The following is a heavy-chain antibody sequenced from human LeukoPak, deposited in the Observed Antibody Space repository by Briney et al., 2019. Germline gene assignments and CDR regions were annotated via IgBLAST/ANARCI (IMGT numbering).Heavy chain of an antibody. CDR3: ARFSNDSSGYDFDY. CDR1: GFSFSTYW. Sequence: PGGSLRLSCAASGFSFSTYWMTWVRQSPGGGLEWLANINEGGDKLYYLDSVKGRFTISRDNAKNSVFLQMNSLSAEDTAEYYCARFSNDSSGYDFDYWGQGTLVTVSS. D-gene: IGHD3-22*01. V-gene: IGHV3-7*01. CDR2: INEGGDKL. J-gene: IGHJ4*02.